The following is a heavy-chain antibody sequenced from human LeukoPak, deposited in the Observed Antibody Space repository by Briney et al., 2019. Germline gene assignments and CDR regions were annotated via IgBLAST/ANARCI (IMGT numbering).Heavy chain of an antibody. CDR3: ARVKVVAARYCCYGMDV. V-gene: IGHV3-30-3*01. D-gene: IGHD2-15*01. CDR2: ISYDGSNK. CDR1: GFTFSSYA. J-gene: IGHJ6*02. Sequence: GGSLRLSCAASGFTFSSYAMDWVRHAPGKRLEWVSVISYDGSNKYYADSVKGRFTISRDNSKNTLYLQMNSLRAEDTAVYYCARVKVVAARYCCYGMDVWGQGTTVTVSS.